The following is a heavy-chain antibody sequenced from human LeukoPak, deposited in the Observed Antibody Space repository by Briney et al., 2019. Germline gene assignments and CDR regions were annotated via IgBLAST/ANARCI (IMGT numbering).Heavy chain of an antibody. CDR3: ARDLADDILTANWFDP. J-gene: IGHJ5*02. V-gene: IGHV4-39*07. D-gene: IGHD3-9*01. CDR1: GGSISSSDSY. Sequence: SETLSLTCTVSGGSISSSDSYWGWIRQPPGKGLEWIGNIYYSGTTYYNPSLKSRVTISVDTSKNHSSLKLSSVTAADTAVYYCARDLADDILTANWFDPWGQGTLVTVSS. CDR2: IYYSGTT.